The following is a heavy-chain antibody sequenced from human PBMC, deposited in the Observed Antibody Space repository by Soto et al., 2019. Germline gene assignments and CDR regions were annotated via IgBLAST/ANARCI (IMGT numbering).Heavy chain of an antibody. CDR1: GFTFTNYA. J-gene: IGHJ4*02. D-gene: IGHD2-2*01. Sequence: GGSLRLSCAASGFTFTNYAMSWVRLAPGKGLEWVSSISGSGAAIYYADSVKGRFTISRDNSKNTLYLRMNNLRVEDTAIYYCVRVPDLNSCSRTSCLYYFDYWGQGALVTVSS. CDR2: ISGSGAAI. CDR3: VRVPDLNSCSRTSCLYYFDY. V-gene: IGHV3-23*01.